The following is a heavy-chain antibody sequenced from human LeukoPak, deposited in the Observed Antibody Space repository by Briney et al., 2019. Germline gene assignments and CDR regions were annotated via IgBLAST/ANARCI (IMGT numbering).Heavy chain of an antibody. CDR1: GFTFSSYW. V-gene: IGHV3-74*01. Sequence: QPGGSLRLSCAASGFTFSSYWIHWVRQAPGKGLVWVSRINRDGSSTDYADSVKGRFTISRDNAKNALYPQMNSLRVEDTAVYYCARVGSSSVYYYYYYMDVWGKGTTVTVSS. D-gene: IGHD6-13*01. CDR3: ARVGSSSVYYYYYYMDV. CDR2: INRDGSST. J-gene: IGHJ6*03.